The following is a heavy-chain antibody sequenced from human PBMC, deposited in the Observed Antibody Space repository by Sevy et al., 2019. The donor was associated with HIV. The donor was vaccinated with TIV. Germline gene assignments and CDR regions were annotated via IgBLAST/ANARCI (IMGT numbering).Heavy chain of an antibody. J-gene: IGHJ4*02. CDR2: IKQDGSGK. CDR3: ARVGTRPKIYYFDY. D-gene: IGHD1-26*01. CDR1: GFTFSSYW. V-gene: IGHV3-7*01. Sequence: GGSLRLSCAASGFTFSSYWMSWVRQAPGKGLEWVANIKQDGSGKYYVDSVKGRFTISRDNAKNSLYLQMNSLRAEDTAVYYCARVGTRPKIYYFDYWGQGTLVTVSS.